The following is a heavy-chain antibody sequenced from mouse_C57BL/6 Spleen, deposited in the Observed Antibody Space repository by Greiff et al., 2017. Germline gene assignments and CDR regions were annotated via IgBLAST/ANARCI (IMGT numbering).Heavy chain of an antibody. CDR1: GYTFTSYW. J-gene: IGHJ3*01. CDR2: IYPSDSET. Sequence: LQQPGAELVRPGSSVKLSCKASGYTFTSYWMDWVKQRPGQGLEWIGNIYPSDSETHYNQKFKDKVTLTVDKSSSTAYMQLSSLTSEDSAVYYCARSTMVTTGFAYWGQGTLVTVSA. V-gene: IGHV1-61*01. D-gene: IGHD2-2*01. CDR3: ARSTMVTTGFAY.